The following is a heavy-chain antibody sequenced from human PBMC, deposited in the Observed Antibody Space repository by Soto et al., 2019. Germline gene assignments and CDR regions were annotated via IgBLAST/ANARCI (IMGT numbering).Heavy chain of an antibody. CDR1: GGSFSGYY. Sequence: SETLSLTCAVYGGSFSGYYWSWIRQPPGKGLEWIGEINHSGSTNYNPSLKSRVTISVDTSKNQFSLKLSSVTAADTAVYYCARGDPITMVRGGAFDIWGQGTMVTVSS. V-gene: IGHV4-34*01. J-gene: IGHJ3*02. D-gene: IGHD3-10*01. CDR2: INHSGST. CDR3: ARGDPITMVRGGAFDI.